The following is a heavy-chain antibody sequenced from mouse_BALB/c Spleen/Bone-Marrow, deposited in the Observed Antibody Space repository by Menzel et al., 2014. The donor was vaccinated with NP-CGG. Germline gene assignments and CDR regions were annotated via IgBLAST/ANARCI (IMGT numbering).Heavy chain of an antibody. CDR3: ARENYGSSPAY. CDR1: GYAFTSYN. V-gene: IGHV1S135*01. J-gene: IGHJ3*01. Sequence: VQLQHSGPELVKPGASVKVSCKASGYAFTSYNMYWVKQSHGKSLEWIGYIDPYNGGTSYNQKFKGKATLTVDKSSSTAYMHLNSLTSEDSAVCYCARENYGSSPAYWGQGTLVTVSA. D-gene: IGHD1-1*01. CDR2: IDPYNGGT.